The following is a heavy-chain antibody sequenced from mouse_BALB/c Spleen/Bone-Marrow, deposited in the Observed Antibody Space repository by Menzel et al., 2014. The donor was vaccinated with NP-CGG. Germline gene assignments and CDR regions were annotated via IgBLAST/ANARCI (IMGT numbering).Heavy chain of an antibody. V-gene: IGHV4-1*02. D-gene: IGHD2-3*01. CDR1: GFDSSRYW. J-gene: IGHJ3*01. Sequence: EVQLVESGGGLVQPGGSLKLSCAASGFDSSRYWMSWVRQAPGNGLEWIGEISPDSSTINYTPSLKDKFIISRDNVKNTLYLQMSSVRSEDTALYYCVSVEGYPARFVYWGQGTLVTVSA. CDR3: VSVEGYPARFVY. CDR2: ISPDSSTI.